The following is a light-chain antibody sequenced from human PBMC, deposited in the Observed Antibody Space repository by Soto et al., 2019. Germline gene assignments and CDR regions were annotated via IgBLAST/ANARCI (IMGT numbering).Light chain of an antibody. V-gene: IGKV3-20*01. CDR1: QSIHTS. CDR2: GAS. J-gene: IGKJ1*01. CDR3: QQYGSSPRT. Sequence: VLTQSPATLSLSPGERATLSCRASQSIHTSLAWYQQIPGQAPRLLIYGASRRATGIADRFSGSGSGTDFTLTIRRLEPEDFAVYYCQQYGSSPRTFGQGTKVDIK.